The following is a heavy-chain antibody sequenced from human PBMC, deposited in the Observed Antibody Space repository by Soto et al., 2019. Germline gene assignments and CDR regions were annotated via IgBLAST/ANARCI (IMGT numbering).Heavy chain of an antibody. Sequence: VSGPTLVNPTQTLTLTCTFSGFSLSTSGMCVSWIRQPPGKALEWLALIDWDDDKYYSTSLKTRLTISKDTSKNQVVLTMTNMDPVDTATYYCARIRTTYYDILTGYPNYYYYGMDVWGQGTTVTVSS. J-gene: IGHJ6*02. D-gene: IGHD3-9*01. CDR1: GFSLSTSGMC. CDR2: IDWDDDK. CDR3: ARIRTTYYDILTGYPNYYYYGMDV. V-gene: IGHV2-70*01.